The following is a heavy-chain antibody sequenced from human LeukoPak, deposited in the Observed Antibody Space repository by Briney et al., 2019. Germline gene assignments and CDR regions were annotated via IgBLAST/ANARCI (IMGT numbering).Heavy chain of an antibody. V-gene: IGHV3-7*01. D-gene: IGHD2-8*01. J-gene: IGHJ4*02. Sequence: GGSLRLSCAVSGFTFSSYWMNWVRQAPGKGLEWVANIKQDGSEKNYVDSVKGRFTISRDNAKSSLFLQMNDLRAEDTAVYYCAKGGRGNGEVYWGQGTLVTVS. CDR2: IKQDGSEK. CDR1: GFTFSSYW. CDR3: AKGGRGNGEVY.